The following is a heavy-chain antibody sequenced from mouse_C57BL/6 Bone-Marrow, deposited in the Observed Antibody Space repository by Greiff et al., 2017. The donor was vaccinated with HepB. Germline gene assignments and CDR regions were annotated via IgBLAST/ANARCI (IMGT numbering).Heavy chain of an antibody. Sequence: DVKLVESEGGLVQPGSSMKLSCTASGFTFSDYYMAWVRQVPEKGLEWVANINYDGSSTYYLDSLKSRFIISRDNAKNILYLQMSSLKSEDTATYYCARDRDYGSRDWYFDVWGTGTTVTVSS. D-gene: IGHD1-1*01. CDR3: ARDRDYGSRDWYFDV. J-gene: IGHJ1*03. CDR1: GFTFSDYY. CDR2: INYDGSST. V-gene: IGHV5-16*01.